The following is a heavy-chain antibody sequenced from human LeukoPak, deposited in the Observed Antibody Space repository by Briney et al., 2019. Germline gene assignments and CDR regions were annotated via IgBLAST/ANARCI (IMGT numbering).Heavy chain of an antibody. V-gene: IGHV4-30-4*01. CDR1: GGSISSGDYY. J-gene: IGHJ2*01. D-gene: IGHD2-2*01. Sequence: PSQTLSLTCTVSGGSISSGDYYWSWIRQPPGKGLEWIGYIYYSGSTYYNPSLKSRVTISVDTSKNQFSLKLSSVTAADTAVYYCAREGYCSSTSCRDWYFDLWGRGTLVTVSS. CDR2: IYYSGST. CDR3: AREGYCSSTSCRDWYFDL.